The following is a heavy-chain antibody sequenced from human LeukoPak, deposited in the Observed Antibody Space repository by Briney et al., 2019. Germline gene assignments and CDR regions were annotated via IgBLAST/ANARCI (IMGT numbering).Heavy chain of an antibody. V-gene: IGHV3-23*01. CDR3: ARISYDSSGYYDY. D-gene: IGHD3-22*01. Sequence: GGSLRLSCAASGFTFSSFAMSWVRQPPGKGLEWVSGISGSGVSTYYADSVKGRFTISRDNAKNTLYLQMNSLRAEDTAVYYCARISYDSSGYYDYWGQGTLVTVSS. CDR1: GFTFSSFA. CDR2: ISGSGVST. J-gene: IGHJ4*02.